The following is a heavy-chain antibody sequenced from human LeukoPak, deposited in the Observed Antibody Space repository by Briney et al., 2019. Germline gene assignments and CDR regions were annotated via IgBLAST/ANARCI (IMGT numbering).Heavy chain of an antibody. V-gene: IGHV1-2*02. Sequence: ASVKVSCKASGYTFTNYYMHWVRQAPGQGFEWMGWINPNSGGTNYAQKFQGRVTMTRDTSISTAYMELSRLRSDDTAVYYCARGGVGAEGDYFDYWGQGTLVTVSS. CDR1: GYTFTNYY. D-gene: IGHD1-26*01. J-gene: IGHJ4*02. CDR3: ARGGVGAEGDYFDY. CDR2: INPNSGGT.